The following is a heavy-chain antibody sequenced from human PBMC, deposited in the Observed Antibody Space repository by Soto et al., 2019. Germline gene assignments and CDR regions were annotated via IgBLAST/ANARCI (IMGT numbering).Heavy chain of an antibody. Sequence: ETLSLTCAVYGGSFSGYYWSWIRQPPGKGLEWIGEINHSGSTNYNPSLKSRVTISVDTSKNQFSLKLSSVTAADTAVYYCARGGPPYSSGWLALYYMDVWGKGTTVTVSS. CDR3: ARGGPPYSSGWLALYYMDV. CDR2: INHSGST. V-gene: IGHV4-34*01. J-gene: IGHJ6*03. D-gene: IGHD6-19*01. CDR1: GGSFSGYY.